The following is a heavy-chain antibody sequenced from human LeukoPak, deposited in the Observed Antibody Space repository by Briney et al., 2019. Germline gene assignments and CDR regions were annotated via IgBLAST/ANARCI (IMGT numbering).Heavy chain of an antibody. V-gene: IGHV1-18*01. CDR3: ARVVQFAGAYYDFWSGYSRFDP. CDR1: GYTFTSYG. Sequence: ASVKVSCTASGYTFTSYGISWVRQAPGQGLEWMGWISAYNGNTNYAQKLQGRVTMTTDTSTSTAYMELRSLRSDDTAVYYCARVVQFAGAYYDFWSGYSRFDPWGQGTLVTVSS. CDR2: ISAYNGNT. J-gene: IGHJ5*02. D-gene: IGHD3-3*01.